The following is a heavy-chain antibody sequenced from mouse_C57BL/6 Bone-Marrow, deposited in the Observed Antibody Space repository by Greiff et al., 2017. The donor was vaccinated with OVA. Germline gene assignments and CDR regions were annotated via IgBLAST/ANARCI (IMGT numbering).Heavy chain of an antibody. D-gene: IGHD2-3*01. CDR2: ISSGGDYI. CDR1: GFTFSSYA. CDR3: TRADGYYYFDY. J-gene: IGHJ2*01. V-gene: IGHV5-9-1*02. Sequence: DVHLVESGEGLVKPGGSLKLSCAASGFTFSSYAMSWVRQTPEKRLEWVAYISSGGDYIYYADTVKGRFTISRDNARNTLYLQMSSLKSEDTAMYYCTRADGYYYFDYWGQGTTLTVSS.